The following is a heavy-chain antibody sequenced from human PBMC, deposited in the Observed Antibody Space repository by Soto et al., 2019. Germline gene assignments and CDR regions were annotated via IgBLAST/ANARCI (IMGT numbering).Heavy chain of an antibody. CDR1: GDSITNSDYY. CDR2: IDYSGNT. J-gene: IGHJ6*02. V-gene: IGHV4-30-4*01. Sequence: SETLSLTCTVWGDSITNSDYYWNWIRQSPGKGLEWIASIDYSGNTYYNPSLKSRVVISAYTSKNLFSLKLRSVTAADTALSFCARDGPYYYRFDVWAQGSTVPVSS. CDR3: ARDGPYYYRFDV.